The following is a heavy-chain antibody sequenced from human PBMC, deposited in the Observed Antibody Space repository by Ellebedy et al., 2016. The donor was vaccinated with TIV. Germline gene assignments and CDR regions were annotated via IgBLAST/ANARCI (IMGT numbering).Heavy chain of an antibody. J-gene: IGHJ4*02. V-gene: IGHV5-51*01. CDR2: VYPGDSDT. CDR3: ARHPHLGSYRFDF. D-gene: IGHD1-26*01. CDR1: GYNFTTYW. Sequence: PGGSLRLSCKGSGYNFTTYWIGWVRQMPGRGLEWMGPVYPGDSDTRYSPSFRGQVTISADRSISTAYLQWSSLKASDTAIYYCARHPHLGSYRFDFWGQGTLVTVSS.